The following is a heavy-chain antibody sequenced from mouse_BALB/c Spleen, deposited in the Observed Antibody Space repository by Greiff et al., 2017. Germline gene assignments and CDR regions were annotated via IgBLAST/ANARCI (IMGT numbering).Heavy chain of an antibody. Sequence: EVMLVESGGDLVKPGGSLKLSCAASGFTFSSYGMSWVRQTPDKRLEWVATISSGGSYTYYPDSVKGRFTISRDNAKNSLYLQMSSLKSEDTAMYYCARPRDLYAMDYWGQGTSVTGSS. CDR1: GFTFSSYG. J-gene: IGHJ4*01. CDR3: ARPRDLYAMDY. V-gene: IGHV5-6*01. CDR2: ISSGGSYT.